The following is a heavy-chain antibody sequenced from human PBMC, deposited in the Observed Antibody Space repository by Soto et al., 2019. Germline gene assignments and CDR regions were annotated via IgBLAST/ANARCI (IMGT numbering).Heavy chain of an antibody. V-gene: IGHV4-34*01. J-gene: IGHJ5*02. CDR3: ARAQTYCSSTSCYWDWFDP. Sequence: SETLSLTCAVYGGSFSGYYWSWIRQPPGKGLEWIGEINHSGSTNYNPSLKSRVTISVDTSKNQFSLKLSSVTAADTAVYYCARAQTYCSSTSCYWDWFDPWGQGTLVTVSS. D-gene: IGHD2-2*01. CDR1: GGSFSGYY. CDR2: INHSGST.